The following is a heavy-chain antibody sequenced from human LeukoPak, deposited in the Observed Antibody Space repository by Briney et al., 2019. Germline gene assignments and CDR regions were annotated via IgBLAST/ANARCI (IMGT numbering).Heavy chain of an antibody. Sequence: PGGSLTLSCAVSGFTFSTFAMHWVRQAPGKGLEWVAFIRYDGSNKYYADSEKGRFTISRDNSKTTLYLQMNSMRAEDTAVYYCAKDLSAAAGTYWGQGTLVTVSS. D-gene: IGHD6-13*01. CDR1: GFTFSTFA. CDR3: AKDLSAAAGTY. J-gene: IGHJ4*02. V-gene: IGHV3-30*02. CDR2: IRYDGSNK.